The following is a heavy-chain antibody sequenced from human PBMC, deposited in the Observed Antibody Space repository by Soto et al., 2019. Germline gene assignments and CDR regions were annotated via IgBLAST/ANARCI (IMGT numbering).Heavy chain of an antibody. Sequence: ASVKVSCKASGDTFTSYYMHWVRQAPGQGLEWMGIINPSGGSTSYAQKFQGRVTMTRDTSTSTVYMELSSLRSEDTAVYYCARAGYYDSSGYYGGNWFDPWGQGTLVTVSS. D-gene: IGHD3-22*01. CDR1: GDTFTSYY. CDR2: INPSGGST. J-gene: IGHJ5*02. CDR3: ARAGYYDSSGYYGGNWFDP. V-gene: IGHV1-46*01.